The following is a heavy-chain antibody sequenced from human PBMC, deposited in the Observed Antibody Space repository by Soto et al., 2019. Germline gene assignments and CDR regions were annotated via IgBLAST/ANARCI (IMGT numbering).Heavy chain of an antibody. D-gene: IGHD3-10*01. J-gene: IGHJ5*02. Sequence: SETLSLTCAVYGGSFSGYYWSWIRQPPGKGLEWIGEINHSGSTNYNPSLKSRVTISVDTSKNQFSLKLSSVTAADTVFFYCARDRATMVRGVIPRWFDPWGQGTLVTVSS. CDR3: ARDRATMVRGVIPRWFDP. V-gene: IGHV4-34*01. CDR2: INHSGST. CDR1: GGSFSGYY.